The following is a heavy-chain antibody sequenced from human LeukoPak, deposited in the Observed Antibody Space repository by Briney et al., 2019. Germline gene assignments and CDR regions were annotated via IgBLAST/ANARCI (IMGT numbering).Heavy chain of an antibody. CDR1: GYTFTGYY. Sequence: GASVTVSCKASGYTFTGYYMHWVRQAPGQGLEWMGWINPNSGGTNYAQKFQGRVTMTRDTSISTAYMELSRLRSDDTAVYYCAREIAVAGTAGDYWGQGTLVTVSS. V-gene: IGHV1-2*02. D-gene: IGHD6-19*01. CDR3: AREIAVAGTAGDY. CDR2: INPNSGGT. J-gene: IGHJ4*02.